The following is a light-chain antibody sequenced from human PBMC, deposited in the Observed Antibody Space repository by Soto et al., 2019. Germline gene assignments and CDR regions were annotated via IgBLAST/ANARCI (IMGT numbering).Light chain of an antibody. CDR2: KAS. V-gene: IGKV1-5*03. CDR1: QSISGW. Sequence: DIQMTQSPSTLSASVGDRVTIICRASQSISGWVAWYQQKPGTALKLLIYKASSLESGVPSRFSGSGSGTEFTLTIRSLQPDDFAPYYWQQSTSYSTFGPATKVA. J-gene: IGKJ1*01. CDR3: QQSTSYST.